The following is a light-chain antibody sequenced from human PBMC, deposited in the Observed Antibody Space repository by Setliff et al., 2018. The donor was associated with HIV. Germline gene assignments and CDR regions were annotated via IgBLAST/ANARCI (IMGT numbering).Light chain of an antibody. J-gene: IGLJ1*01. CDR3: GSCTSTSPGA. CDR1: SNDVGATDY. V-gene: IGLV2-14*01. Sequence: QSALAQPRSVSGSPGQSVTISCTGTSNDVGATDYVSWYQQHPGKAPQLIIYEVTNRPSGVSSRFSGSKSGNTASLTISGLQAEDEADYYCGSCTSTSPGAFGTGTKVTVL. CDR2: EVT.